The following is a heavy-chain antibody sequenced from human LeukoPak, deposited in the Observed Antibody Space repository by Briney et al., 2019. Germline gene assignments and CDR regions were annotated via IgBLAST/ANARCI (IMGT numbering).Heavy chain of an antibody. D-gene: IGHD5-12*01. V-gene: IGHV7-4-1*02. CDR2: INTNTGNP. Sequence: ASVKVSCKASGGTFSSYAISWVRQDPGQGLEWMGWINTNTGNPTYAQGFTGRFVFSLDTSVSTAYLQISSLKAEDTAVYYCARDMGSGYDDYYYYMDVWGKGTTVTVSS. J-gene: IGHJ6*03. CDR1: GGTFSSYA. CDR3: ARDMGSGYDDYYYYMDV.